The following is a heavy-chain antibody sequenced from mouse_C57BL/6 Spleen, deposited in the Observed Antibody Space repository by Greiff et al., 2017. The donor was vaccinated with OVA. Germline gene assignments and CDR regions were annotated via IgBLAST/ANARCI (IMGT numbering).Heavy chain of an antibody. CDR1: GFTFSDYG. CDR2: ISSGSSTI. Sequence: EVKLMESGGGLVKPGGSLKLSCAASGFTFSDYGMHWVRQAPEKGLEWVAYISSGSSTIYYADTVKGRFTISRDNAKNTLFLQMTSLRSEDTAMYYCARGYYGSSYEDARDYWGQGTSVTVSS. V-gene: IGHV5-17*01. D-gene: IGHD1-1*01. CDR3: ARGYYGSSYEDARDY. J-gene: IGHJ4*01.